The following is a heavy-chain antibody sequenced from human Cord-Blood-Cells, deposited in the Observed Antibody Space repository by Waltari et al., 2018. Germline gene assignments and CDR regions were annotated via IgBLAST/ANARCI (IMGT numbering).Heavy chain of an antibody. CDR1: GFTFSSYS. V-gene: IGHV3-48*01. CDR3: ASTKGTRYCSGGSY. Sequence: EVQLVESGGGLVQPGGSLRLSCAASGFTFSSYSMNWVRQAPGKGLEWVSYISSSSSTIYYADSVKGRFTISRDNAKNSLYLQMNSLRAEDTAVYYCASTKGTRYCSGGSYWGQGTLVTVSS. J-gene: IGHJ4*02. CDR2: ISSSSSTI. D-gene: IGHD2-15*01.